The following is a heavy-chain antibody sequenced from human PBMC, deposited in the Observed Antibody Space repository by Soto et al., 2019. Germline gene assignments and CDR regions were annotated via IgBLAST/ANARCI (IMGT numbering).Heavy chain of an antibody. CDR3: AMLGCTSTSCYTGLSGYYFGRDV. CDR2: IDPSDSYT. V-gene: IGHV5-10-1*01. Sequence: GESLKISCKGSGYNFTTYWISWVRQMPGKGLEWMGRIDPSDSYTNYSPSFQGHVTISVDKSIRIAYLQWRSLKASDTAMYYYAMLGCTSTSCYTGLSGYYFGRDVWGEGTTVTVA. CDR1: GYNFTTYW. D-gene: IGHD2-2*02. J-gene: IGHJ6*02.